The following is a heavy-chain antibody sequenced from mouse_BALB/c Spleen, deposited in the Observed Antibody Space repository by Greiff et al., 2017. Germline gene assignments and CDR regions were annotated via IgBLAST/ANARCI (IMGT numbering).Heavy chain of an antibody. V-gene: IGHV2-6-7*02. CDR3: ARKDGYDDYYAMDY. J-gene: IGHJ4*01. D-gene: IGHD2-2*01. CDR1: GFSLTGYG. CDR2: IWGDGST. Sequence: VKLQESGPGLVAPSQSLSITCTVSGFSLTGYGVNWVRQPPGKGLEWLGMIWGDGSTDYNSALKSRLSISKDNSKSQVFLKMNSLQTDDTARYYCARKDGYDDYYAMDYWGQGTSVTVSS.